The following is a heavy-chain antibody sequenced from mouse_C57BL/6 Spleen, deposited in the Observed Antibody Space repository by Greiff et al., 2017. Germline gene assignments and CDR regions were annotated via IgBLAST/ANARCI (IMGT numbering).Heavy chain of an antibody. CDR3: ARDCYYAMDY. CDR2: IDPDSGGT. Sequence: QVQLQQPGAELVKPGASVKLSCKASGYTFTSYWMHWVKQRPGRGLEWIGRIDPDSGGTKYNEKFKSKATLTVDTPSSTAYMQLSSLTSEDSAVYDCARDCYYAMDYWGQGTSVTVSS. CDR1: GYTFTSYW. V-gene: IGHV1-72*01. J-gene: IGHJ4*01.